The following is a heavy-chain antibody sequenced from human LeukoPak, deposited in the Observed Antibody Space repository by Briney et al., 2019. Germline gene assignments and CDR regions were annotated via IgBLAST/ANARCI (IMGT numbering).Heavy chain of an antibody. Sequence: ASVKVSCKASGGTFSSYAISWVRQAPGQGLEWMGGIIPIFGTANYAQKFQGRVTITADKSTSTAYMELSSLRSEDTAVYYCARDRYSSSWYVLDAFDIWGQGTMVTVSS. D-gene: IGHD6-13*01. J-gene: IGHJ3*02. CDR1: GGTFSSYA. CDR2: IIPIFGTA. V-gene: IGHV1-69*06. CDR3: ARDRYSSSWYVLDAFDI.